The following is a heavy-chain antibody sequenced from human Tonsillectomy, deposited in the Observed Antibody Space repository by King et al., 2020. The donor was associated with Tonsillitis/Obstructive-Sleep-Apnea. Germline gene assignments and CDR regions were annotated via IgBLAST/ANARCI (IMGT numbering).Heavy chain of an antibody. D-gene: IGHD3-16*01. Sequence: VQLVESGGGLIQPGGSLRLSCAASGFTVSSNYMSWVRQAPGKGLEWVSVIYSGGSTYYADSVKGRFTISRDNSKNTLYLQMNSLRAEDTAVYYCARQTLGXXFQYFQHWGQGTLVTVSS. CDR2: IYSGGST. J-gene: IGHJ1*01. V-gene: IGHV3-53*01. CDR3: ARQTLGXXFQYFQH. CDR1: GFTVSSNY.